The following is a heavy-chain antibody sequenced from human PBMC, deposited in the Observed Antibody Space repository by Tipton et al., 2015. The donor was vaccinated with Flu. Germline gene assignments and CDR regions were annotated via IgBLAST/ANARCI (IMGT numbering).Heavy chain of an antibody. CDR1: GGSFSGSY. CDR3: ARNNRHSGSGYPQPLAGLDY. J-gene: IGHJ4*02. V-gene: IGHV4-34*01. CDR2: INHSGNT. Sequence: TLSLTCAVYGGSFSGSYWSWTRQPPGKGLEWIGEINHSGNTNYNPSLKSRVTISVDTSKNQFSLKLSSVTAAGTAVYYCARNNRHSGSGYPQPLAGLDYWGQGTLVTVSS. D-gene: IGHD3-22*01.